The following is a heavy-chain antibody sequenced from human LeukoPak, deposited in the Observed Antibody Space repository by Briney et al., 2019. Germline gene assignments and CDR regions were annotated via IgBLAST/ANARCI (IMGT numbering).Heavy chain of an antibody. CDR3: ARVDSKYGEMAYYYYGMDA. D-gene: IGHD5-24*01. CDR2: INTNTGNP. Sequence: ASVKVSCKASGYTFTSYAMNWVRQAPGQGLEWMGWINTNTGNPTYAQGFTGRFVFSLDTSVSTAYLQISSLKAEDTAVYYCARVDSKYGEMAYYYYGMDAWGQGTTVTVSS. J-gene: IGHJ6*02. CDR1: GYTFTSYA. V-gene: IGHV7-4-1*02.